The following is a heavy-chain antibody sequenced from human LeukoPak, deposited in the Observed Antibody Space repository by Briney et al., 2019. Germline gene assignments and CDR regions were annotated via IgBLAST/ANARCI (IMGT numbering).Heavy chain of an antibody. V-gene: IGHV4-59*06. CDR3: ARVAVTSSAAANFEY. CDR1: GGSISTYY. Sequence: PSETLSLTCTVSGGSISTYYRSWIRQHPGKGLEWIGYIYYSGSTYYNPSLKSRVTISIDTSNNQFSLKLTSVTAADTAVYYCARVAVTSSAAANFEYWGQGTLVTVSS. D-gene: IGHD6-13*01. CDR2: IYYSGST. J-gene: IGHJ4*02.